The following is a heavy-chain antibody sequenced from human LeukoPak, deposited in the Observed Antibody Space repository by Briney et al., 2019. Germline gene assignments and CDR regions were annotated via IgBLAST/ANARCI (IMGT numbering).Heavy chain of an antibody. CDR1: GFTFSSYA. CDR2: ISGSGGST. D-gene: IGHD4-17*01. Sequence: GGSLRLSCAASGFTFSSYAMSWVRQAPGKGLEWVSVISGSGGSTYFADSVKGRFAISRDNSRNTLYLQMNSLRVEDTAVYYCAREGGDYPYYYYYMDVWGKGTTVTVSS. CDR3: AREGGDYPYYYYYMDV. J-gene: IGHJ6*03. V-gene: IGHV3-23*01.